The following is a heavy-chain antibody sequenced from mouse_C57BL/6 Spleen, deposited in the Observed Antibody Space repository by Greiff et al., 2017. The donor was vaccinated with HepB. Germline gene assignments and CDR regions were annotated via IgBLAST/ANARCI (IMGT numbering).Heavy chain of an antibody. CDR2: IRNKANGYTT. V-gene: IGHV7-3*01. J-gene: IGHJ4*01. CDR1: GFTFTDYY. Sequence: EVKLVESGGGLVQPGGSLSLSCAASGFTFTDYYMSWVRQPSGKALEWLGFIRNKANGYTTEYSASVKGRFTISRDNSQSILYLQMNALRAEDSATYYCARSTPRAMDYWGQGTSVTVSS. CDR3: ARSTPRAMDY.